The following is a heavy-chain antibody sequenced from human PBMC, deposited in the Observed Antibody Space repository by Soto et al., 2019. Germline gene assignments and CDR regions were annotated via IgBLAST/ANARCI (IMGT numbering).Heavy chain of an antibody. Sequence: QVQLVQSGAEVKKPGSSVKVSCKASGGTFSSYSISWVRQAPGQGLEWMGGTIPIFGTTNYAQKFQGRVTITADESTSTAYLELSSLRSEDTAVYYCASCLVTSYFYHYGMDVWGQGTTVTVSS. V-gene: IGHV1-69*12. CDR3: ASCLVTSYFYHYGMDV. J-gene: IGHJ6*02. CDR2: TIPIFGTT. D-gene: IGHD2-21*02. CDR1: GGTFSSYS.